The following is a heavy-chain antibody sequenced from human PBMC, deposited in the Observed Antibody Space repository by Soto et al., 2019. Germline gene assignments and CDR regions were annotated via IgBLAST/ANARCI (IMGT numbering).Heavy chain of an antibody. CDR1: GYTFTSYG. CDR3: ARGVFSGHV. J-gene: IGHJ6*02. CDR2: INAGNGNT. V-gene: IGHV1-3*01. Sequence: VASVKVSCKASGYTFTSYGISWVRQAPGQRLEWMGWINAGNGNTKYSQKFQGRVTITRDTSASTAYMELSSLRSEDTAVYYCARGVFSGHVWGQGTTVTVSS.